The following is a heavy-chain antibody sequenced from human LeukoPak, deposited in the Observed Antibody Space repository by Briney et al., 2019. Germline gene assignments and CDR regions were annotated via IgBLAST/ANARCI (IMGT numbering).Heavy chain of an antibody. CDR1: GYTYTGYY. V-gene: IGHV1-2*02. CDR2: INPNSGGT. D-gene: IGHD1-26*01. CDR3: ARAKELDKQRD. J-gene: IGHJ4*02. Sequence: ASVPVSCKASGYTYTGYYMHWVRQAPGHGLEWMGWINPNSGGTNYAQKFQGRVTMTRDTSISTAYMELSRLKSDDTAVYYCARAKELDKQRDWGQGTLVTVSS.